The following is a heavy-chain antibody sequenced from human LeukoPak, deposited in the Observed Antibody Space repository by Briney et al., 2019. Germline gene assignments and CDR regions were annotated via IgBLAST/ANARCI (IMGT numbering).Heavy chain of an antibody. CDR2: ISGSGGST. D-gene: IGHD3-3*01. CDR1: GFSFSNYA. V-gene: IGHV3-23*01. J-gene: IGHJ6*03. Sequence: GRSLRLSCAASGFSFSNYAMSWVRQAPGKGLEWVSDISGSGGSTYYADSVKGRFTISRDNSKNTLYLQMNSLRAEDTAVYYCVPRKEWSCYMGVWNKGTTVTVSS. CDR3: VPRKEWSCYMGV.